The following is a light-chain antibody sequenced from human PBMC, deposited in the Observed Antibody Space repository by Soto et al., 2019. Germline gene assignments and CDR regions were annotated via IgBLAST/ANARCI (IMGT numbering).Light chain of an antibody. CDR1: SSDVGAYKY. V-gene: IGLV2-8*01. CDR2: EVS. Sequence: QPALTQPPSASGSPGQSVTISCTGTSSDVGAYKYVSWYQQYPGKAPKLMIYEVSKRPSGVPDRFSGSKSGNTASLTVSGLQAEDEADYYCTSYVGSNIWVFGGGTQLTVL. CDR3: TSYVGSNIWV. J-gene: IGLJ3*02.